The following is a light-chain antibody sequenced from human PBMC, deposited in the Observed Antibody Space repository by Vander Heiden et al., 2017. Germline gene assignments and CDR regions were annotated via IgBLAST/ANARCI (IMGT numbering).Light chain of an antibody. CDR1: ISDVGIYNY. CDR2: DVS. V-gene: IGLV2-14*03. Sequence: QSALTQPAPVSGSPGQSITIPCTGTISDVGIYNYVSWHQQHPGKAPKLMIYDVSNRPSGVSDRFSGSKSGNTASLTISGLRPEDEADYYCSSYTSSSTYVFATGTKVTVL. J-gene: IGLJ1*01. CDR3: SSYTSSSTYV.